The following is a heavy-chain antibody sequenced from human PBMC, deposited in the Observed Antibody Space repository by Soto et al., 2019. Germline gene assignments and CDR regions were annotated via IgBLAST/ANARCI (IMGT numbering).Heavy chain of an antibody. CDR3: ARHGSY. Sequence: SETRSRPGTVSPVANSSSSYYWCWIRQTPGKGLEWIGTIYFSGKTYYNPSLKSRLTISVDRSKNQFALNLTSVTAADTAVYYCARHGSYWGPGTLVTVSS. CDR1: PVANSSSSYY. J-gene: IGHJ4*02. V-gene: IGHV4-39*01. CDR2: IYFSGKT.